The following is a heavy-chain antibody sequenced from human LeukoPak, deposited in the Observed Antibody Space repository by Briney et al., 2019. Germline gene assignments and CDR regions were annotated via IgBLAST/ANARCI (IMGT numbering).Heavy chain of an antibody. V-gene: IGHV4-61*01. D-gene: IGHD3-3*01. CDR1: GGSVSSGSYY. J-gene: IGHJ4*02. CDR2: IYYSEST. CDR3: ARGSFWSGYYLC. Sequence: SETLSLTCTVSGGSVSSGSYYWSWIRQPPGKGLEWIGYIYYSESTNYNPSLKSRVTISVDTSKNQFSLKLSSVTAADTAVYYCARGSFWSGYYLCWGQGTLVTVSS.